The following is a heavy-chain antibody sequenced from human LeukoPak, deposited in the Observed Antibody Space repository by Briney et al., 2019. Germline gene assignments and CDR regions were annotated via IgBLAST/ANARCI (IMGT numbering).Heavy chain of an antibody. CDR3: ARLGYCSSTSCYTRHWPGAAFKLAAFDI. J-gene: IGHJ3*02. D-gene: IGHD2-2*02. CDR2: IYYSGST. CDR1: GGSISSSSYY. V-gene: IGHV4-39*07. Sequence: SETLSLTCTVSGGSISSSSYYWGWIRQPPGKGLEWIGSIYYSGSTYYNPSLKSRVTISVDTSKNQFSLKLSSVTAADTAVYYCARLGYCSSTSCYTRHWPGAAFKLAAFDIWGQGTMVTVSS.